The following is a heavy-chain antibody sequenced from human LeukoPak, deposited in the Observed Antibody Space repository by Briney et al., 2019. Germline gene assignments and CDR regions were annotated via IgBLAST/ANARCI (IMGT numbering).Heavy chain of an antibody. D-gene: IGHD3-22*01. Sequence: PSETLSLTCTVSGGSIYSGSSYWGWIRQPPGKGLEWIGSIYYSGSTNYNPSLKSRATISVDTSKNQFSLKLSSVTAADTAVYYCAREGDSSGFFDYWGQGTLVTVSS. CDR3: AREGDSSGFFDY. J-gene: IGHJ4*02. CDR1: GGSIYSGSSY. CDR2: IYYSGST. V-gene: IGHV4-39*07.